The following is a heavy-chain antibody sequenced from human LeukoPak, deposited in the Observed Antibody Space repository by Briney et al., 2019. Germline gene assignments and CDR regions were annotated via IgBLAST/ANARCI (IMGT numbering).Heavy chain of an antibody. Sequence: PSETLSLTCTVSGNSISSYYWSWIRQPPGKGLEWIGYIYYSGSTNNNPSLKSRVTISVDTSKNQFSLKLSSVTAADTAVYHCARGTIVGPVPFECWGQGTLVTVSS. CDR1: GNSISSYY. D-gene: IGHD1-26*01. J-gene: IGHJ4*02. CDR3: ARGTIVGPVPFEC. V-gene: IGHV4-59*01. CDR2: IYYSGST.